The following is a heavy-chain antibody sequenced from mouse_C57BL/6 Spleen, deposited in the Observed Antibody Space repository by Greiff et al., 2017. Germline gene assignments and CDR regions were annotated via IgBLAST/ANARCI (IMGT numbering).Heavy chain of an antibody. D-gene: IGHD2-4*01. CDR3: ARYYDYGRFAY. V-gene: IGHV1-80*01. J-gene: IGHJ3*01. CDR1: GYAFSSYW. CDR2: IYPGDGDT. Sequence: VQLVESGAELVKPGASVKISCKASGYAFSSYWMNWVKQRPGKGLEWIGQIYPGDGDTNYNGKFKGKAALTADKSSSTAYMQLSSLTSEDSAVYFCARYYDYGRFAYWGQGTLVTVSA.